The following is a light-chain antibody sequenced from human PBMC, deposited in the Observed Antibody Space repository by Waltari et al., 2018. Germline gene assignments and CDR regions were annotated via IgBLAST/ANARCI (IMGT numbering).Light chain of an antibody. CDR2: WAS. CDR3: QQYWSTPWT. V-gene: IGKV4-1*01. Sequence: DIVMTQSPDSLAVSLGERATINCKASQTVLYSSNNKNYLAWYQQKPGQPPKLLIYWASTRESGVPDRFSGSGSGTDFTLTISSLQAEDVAVYYCQQYWSTPWTFGRGTKVEIK. J-gene: IGKJ1*01. CDR1: QTVLYSSNNKNY.